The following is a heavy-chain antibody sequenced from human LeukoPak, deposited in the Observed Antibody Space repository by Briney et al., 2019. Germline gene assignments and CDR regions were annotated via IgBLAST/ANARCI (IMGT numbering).Heavy chain of an antibody. CDR3: AKDGTYCSSTSCFS. Sequence: PGGSLRLSCAASGFTFSSYAMSWVRQAPGKGLEWVSAISGSGGSTYYADSVKGRFTISRDNSKNTLYLQMNSLRAEDTAVYYCAKDGTYCSSTSCFSWGQGTLVTVSS. J-gene: IGHJ5*02. V-gene: IGHV3-23*01. D-gene: IGHD2-2*01. CDR1: GFTFSSYA. CDR2: ISGSGGST.